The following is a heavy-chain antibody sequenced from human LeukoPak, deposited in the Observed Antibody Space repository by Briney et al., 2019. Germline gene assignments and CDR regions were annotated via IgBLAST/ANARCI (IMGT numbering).Heavy chain of an antibody. Sequence: ASVKVSCKVSGYTLTELSMHWVRQAPGKGLEWMGGSDPEDGETIYAQKFQGRVTMTEDTSTDTAYMELSSLRSEDTAVYYCATDVSVVTPLGSDYWGQGTLVTVSS. CDR2: SDPEDGET. D-gene: IGHD4-23*01. V-gene: IGHV1-24*01. CDR1: GYTLTELS. CDR3: ATDVSVVTPLGSDY. J-gene: IGHJ4*02.